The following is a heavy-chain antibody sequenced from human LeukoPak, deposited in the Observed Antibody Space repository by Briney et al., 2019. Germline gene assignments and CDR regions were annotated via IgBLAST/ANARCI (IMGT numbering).Heavy chain of an antibody. D-gene: IGHD6-6*01. V-gene: IGHV4-59*01. CDR2: IYYSGST. CDR1: GGSISSYY. CDR3: ARGSRSSSSVDWFDP. Sequence: SETLSLTCTVFGGSISSYYWSWIRQPPGKGLEWIGYIYYSGSTNYNPSLKSRVTISVDTSKNQFSLKLSSVTAADTAVYYCARGSRSSSSVDWFDPWGQGTLVTVSS. J-gene: IGHJ5*02.